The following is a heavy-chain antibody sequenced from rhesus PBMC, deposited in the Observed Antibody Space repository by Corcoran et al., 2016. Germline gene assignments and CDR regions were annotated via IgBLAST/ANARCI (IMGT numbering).Heavy chain of an antibody. V-gene: IGHV4-127*01. CDR1: GYSISTGSG. J-gene: IGHJ4*01. CDR2: IGGSSGST. CDR3: ARGYSGYSPFFDY. D-gene: IGHD5-24*01. Sequence: QVQLQESGHGLVKPSATLSLTCAVSGYSISTGSGWSWIRQPPVKGLEWIGYIGGSSGSTNYNPSLKSRVTISKDTSTNQFSLKLSSVTAADTAVYYCARGYSGYSPFFDYWGQGVLGTVSS.